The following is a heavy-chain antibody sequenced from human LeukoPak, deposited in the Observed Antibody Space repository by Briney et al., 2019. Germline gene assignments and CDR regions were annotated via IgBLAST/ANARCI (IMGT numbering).Heavy chain of an antibody. Sequence: ASVKVSCKASGYTFTGYYMHWVRQAPGQGLEWMGWIHPNSGDTKSSQKFQGRVALTRDTSISTFYMELRRLRSDDTADYYCARRNYYGSGSYTYYMDVWGKGTTVTVSS. D-gene: IGHD3-10*01. CDR1: GYTFTGYY. V-gene: IGHV1-2*02. CDR2: IHPNSGDT. J-gene: IGHJ6*03. CDR3: ARRNYYGSGSYTYYMDV.